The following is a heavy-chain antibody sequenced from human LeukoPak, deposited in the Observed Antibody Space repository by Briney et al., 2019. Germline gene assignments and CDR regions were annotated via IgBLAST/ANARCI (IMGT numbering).Heavy chain of an antibody. J-gene: IGHJ4*02. V-gene: IGHV3-23*01. CDR3: AKAWPAAGTFDS. D-gene: IGHD6-13*01. CDR1: RFTFSSYA. CDR2: ILPGGGDT. Sequence: GGSLRLSCAASRFTFSSYAMTWVRQAPGKGLEWVSTILPGGGDTYYADSVKGRFTISRDTSKNTLYLQMNTLRVEDTAVYYCAKAWPAAGTFDSWGQGSLVTVSS.